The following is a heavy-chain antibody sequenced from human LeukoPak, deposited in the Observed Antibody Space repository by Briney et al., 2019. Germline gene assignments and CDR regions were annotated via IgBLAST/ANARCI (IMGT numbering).Heavy chain of an antibody. D-gene: IGHD3-22*01. Sequence: KPGASVKVSCKASGYTFTSYGISWVRQAPGQGLEWMGWISAYNGNTNYAQKLQGRVTMTRDTSTSTVYMELSSLRSEDTAVYYCARGTPSYYYYSSGYFDYWGQGTLVTVSS. CDR1: GYTFTSYG. CDR2: ISAYNGNT. CDR3: ARGTPSYYYYSSGYFDY. J-gene: IGHJ4*02. V-gene: IGHV1-18*01.